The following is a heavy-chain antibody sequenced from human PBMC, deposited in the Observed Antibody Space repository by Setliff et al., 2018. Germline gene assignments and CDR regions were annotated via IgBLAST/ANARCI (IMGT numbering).Heavy chain of an antibody. D-gene: IGHD3-10*01. J-gene: IGHJ4*02. CDR1: GFTFADYG. V-gene: IGHV3-20*04. Sequence: PGGSLRLSCAASGFTFADYGMNWVRQAPGKGLEWVSGTNWNGGSTAYADSVKGRFTISRDNAGKALYLQMNAVRAEDTALYFCARATAYYGSRSYYAFDYWGQGTLVTVSS. CDR3: ARATAYYGSRSYYAFDY. CDR2: TNWNGGST.